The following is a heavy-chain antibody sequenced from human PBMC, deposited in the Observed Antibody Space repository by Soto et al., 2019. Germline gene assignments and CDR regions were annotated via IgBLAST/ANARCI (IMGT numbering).Heavy chain of an antibody. Sequence: SETLSLTCAVYGGSFSGDYWSWIRQPPGKGLEWIGEINHSGSTNYNPSLKSRVTISVDTSKNQFSLKLSSVTAADTAVYYCARDRRLINIVRGLSLRFAPRAQRTPVTVSS. CDR1: GGSFSGDY. D-gene: IGHD5-12*01. V-gene: IGHV4-34*01. CDR3: ARDRRLINIVRGLSLRFAP. CDR2: INHSGST. J-gene: IGHJ5*02.